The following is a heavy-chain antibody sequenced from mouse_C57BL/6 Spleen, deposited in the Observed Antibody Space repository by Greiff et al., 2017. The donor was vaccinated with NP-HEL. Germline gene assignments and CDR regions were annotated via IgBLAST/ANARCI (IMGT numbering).Heavy chain of an antibody. J-gene: IGHJ4*01. CDR3: ARDYGSRMDY. V-gene: IGHV1-82*01. D-gene: IGHD1-1*01. CDR2: IYPGDGDT. Sequence: QVQLQQSGPELVKPGASVKISCKASGYAFSSSWMTWVKQRPGKGLEWIVRIYPGDGDTTYNGKFKGKATLTADKSSSTAYMQLSSLTSEDSAVYFCARDYGSRMDYWGQGTSVTVSS. CDR1: GYAFSSSW.